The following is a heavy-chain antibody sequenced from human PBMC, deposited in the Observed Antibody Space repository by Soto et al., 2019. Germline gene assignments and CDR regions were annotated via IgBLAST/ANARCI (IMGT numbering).Heavy chain of an antibody. D-gene: IGHD3-10*01. Sequence: QVQLVQSGAEEKKPGASVKVSCKASGYTFTSYAMHWVRQAPGQRLEWMGWINAGNGNTKYSQKFQGRVTITRDTXXSTAYMELSSLRSEDTAVYYCASALGGHYYDWFDPWGQGTLVTVSS. V-gene: IGHV1-3*05. CDR1: GYTFTSYA. CDR3: ASALGGHYYDWFDP. CDR2: INAGNGNT. J-gene: IGHJ5*02.